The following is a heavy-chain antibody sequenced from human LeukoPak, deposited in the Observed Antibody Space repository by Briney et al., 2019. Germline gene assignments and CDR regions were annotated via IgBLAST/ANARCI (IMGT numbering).Heavy chain of an antibody. CDR2: INHSGSA. V-gene: IGHV4-34*01. CDR1: GGSFSGYY. J-gene: IGHJ4*02. D-gene: IGHD3-9*01. Sequence: SETLSLTCSVYGGSFSGYYWSWIRQPPGKGVEWIGGINHSGSANYNPSLKSRVTISVDTSKNQFSLKLSSVTAADTAVYYCARGRPKNRYFDSYDYWGQGTLVTVSS. CDR3: ARGRPKNRYFDSYDY.